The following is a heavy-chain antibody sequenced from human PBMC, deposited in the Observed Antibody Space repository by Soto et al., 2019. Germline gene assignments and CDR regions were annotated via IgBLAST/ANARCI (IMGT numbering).Heavy chain of an antibody. V-gene: IGHV1-46*01. CDR2: INHSGGTT. D-gene: IGHD6-25*01. CDR3: ARGDGRGSSGFYSSYGMDV. CDR1: GYIFSNYY. Sequence: QVQLVQSGAEVKKPGASVKVSCKASGYIFSNYYMHWVRQAPRQGLEWVGIINHSGGTTSYAKKCQGRVPLTSATSTSTFYMELSSLRSEDTAVYYCARGDGRGSSGFYSSYGMDVWGQGTTVTVSS. J-gene: IGHJ6*02.